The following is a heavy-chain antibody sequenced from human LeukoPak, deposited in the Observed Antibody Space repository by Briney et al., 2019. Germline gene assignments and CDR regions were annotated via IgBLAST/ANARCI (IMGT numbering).Heavy chain of an antibody. CDR3: ARDYNGYDLFWFDP. CDR1: GYTFTSYG. V-gene: IGHV1-18*01. CDR2: ISAYNGNT. Sequence: ASVKVSCKASGYTFTSYGISWVRQAPGQGLEWMGWISAYNGNTNYAQKLQGRVTMTTDTSTSTAYMELRSLRSDDTAVYYCARDYNGYDLFWFDPWGQGTLVTVSS. J-gene: IGHJ5*02. D-gene: IGHD5-12*01.